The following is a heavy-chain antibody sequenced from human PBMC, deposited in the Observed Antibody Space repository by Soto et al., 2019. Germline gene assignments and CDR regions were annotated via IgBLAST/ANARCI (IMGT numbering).Heavy chain of an antibody. J-gene: IGHJ4*02. Sequence: SETLSLTCTVSGGSISSSSYYWGWIRQPPGKGLEWIGSIYYSGSTYYNPSLKSRVTISVDTSKNQFSLKRSSVTAADTAVYYCAGRTDPFDYWGQGTLVTVSS. CDR3: AGRTDPFDY. CDR2: IYYSGST. V-gene: IGHV4-39*01. D-gene: IGHD1-1*01. CDR1: GGSISSSSYY.